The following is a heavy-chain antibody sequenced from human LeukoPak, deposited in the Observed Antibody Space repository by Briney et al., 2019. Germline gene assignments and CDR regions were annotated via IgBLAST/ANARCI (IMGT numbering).Heavy chain of an antibody. V-gene: IGHV3-48*01. CDR2: ISDSGSTI. Sequence: PGGSLRLSCAASGFTFSTYTMNWVRQAPGKGLEWVSYISDSGSTIYYADSVKCRFTISRDNAKNSLYLQMNSLRAEDTAVYYCARSFDCWGQGTLVTVSS. CDR3: ARSFDC. J-gene: IGHJ4*02. CDR1: GFTFSTYT.